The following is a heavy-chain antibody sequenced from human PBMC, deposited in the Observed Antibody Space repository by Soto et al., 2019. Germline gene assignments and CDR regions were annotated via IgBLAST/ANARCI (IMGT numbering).Heavy chain of an antibody. CDR1: GFTFSSYA. J-gene: IGHJ5*02. D-gene: IGHD6-19*01. Sequence: EVHLLESGGGFVQPGGSLRLSCAASGFTFSSYAMSWVRQAPGKGLEWVSGISGGGGSTYYADSVKGRFTISRDNSKNTLCLQMNSLRAEDTAVYYCGLKGGSLGQGTLVTVSS. CDR3: GLKGGS. CDR2: ISGGGGST. V-gene: IGHV3-23*01.